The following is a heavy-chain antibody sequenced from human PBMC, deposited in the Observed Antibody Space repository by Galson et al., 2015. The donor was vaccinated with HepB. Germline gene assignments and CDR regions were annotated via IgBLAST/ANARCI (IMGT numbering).Heavy chain of an antibody. CDR3: ARKDIVVVPAARGAYYYYGMDV. CDR2: MNPNSGNT. V-gene: IGHV1-8*01. CDR1: GYTFTSYD. Sequence: SVKVSCKASGYTFTSYDINWVRQATGQGLEWMGWMNPNSGNTGYAQKFQGRVTITRNTSISTAYMELSSLRSEDTAVYYCARKDIVVVPAARGAYYYYGMDVWGQGTTVTVSS. J-gene: IGHJ6*02. D-gene: IGHD2-2*01.